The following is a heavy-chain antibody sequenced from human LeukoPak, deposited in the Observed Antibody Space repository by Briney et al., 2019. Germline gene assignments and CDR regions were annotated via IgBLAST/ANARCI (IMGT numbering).Heavy chain of an antibody. V-gene: IGHV3-30*19. D-gene: IGHD3-22*01. Sequence: GRSLRLSCAASGFTFSSYGMHWVRQAPGKGLEWVSVISYDGSNKYYADSVEGRFTISRDNSNNTLYLQMNSLRAEDTAVYYCARGWYYYDSSGYYPFDSWGQGTLVTVSS. J-gene: IGHJ4*02. CDR3: ARGWYYYDSSGYYPFDS. CDR1: GFTFSSYG. CDR2: ISYDGSNK.